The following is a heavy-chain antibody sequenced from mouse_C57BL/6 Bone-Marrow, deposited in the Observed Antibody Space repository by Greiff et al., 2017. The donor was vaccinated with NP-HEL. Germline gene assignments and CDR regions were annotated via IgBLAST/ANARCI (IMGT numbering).Heavy chain of an antibody. D-gene: IGHD1-1*01. CDR1: GFTFTDYY. V-gene: IGHV7-3*01. CDR3: ARGGYGSSSLFDY. CDR2: IRNKANGYTT. Sequence: EVRLVESGGGLVQPGGSLSLSCAASGFTFTDYYMSWVRQPPGKALEWLGFIRNKANGYTTEYSASVKGRFTISRDNSQSILYLQMNALRAEDSATYYCARGGYGSSSLFDYWGQGTTLTVSS. J-gene: IGHJ2*01.